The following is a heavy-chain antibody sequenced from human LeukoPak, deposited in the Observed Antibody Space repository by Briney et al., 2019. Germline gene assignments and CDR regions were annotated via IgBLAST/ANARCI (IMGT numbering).Heavy chain of an antibody. Sequence: ASVKVSCKASGYTFTSYYMHWVRQAPGQGLEWMGIINPSGGSTSYAQKFQGRVTMTRDTSTSTVYMELSSLRSEDTAVYYCARGTGPYDSSGYYYRVPMDVWGQGTTVTVSS. CDR3: ARGTGPYDSSGYYYRVPMDV. J-gene: IGHJ6*02. CDR2: INPSGGST. D-gene: IGHD3-22*01. CDR1: GYTFTSYY. V-gene: IGHV1-46*01.